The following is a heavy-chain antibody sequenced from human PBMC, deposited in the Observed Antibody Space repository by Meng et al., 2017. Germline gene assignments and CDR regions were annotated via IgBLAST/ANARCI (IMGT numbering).Heavy chain of an antibody. CDR1: GFTFSSYG. CDR2: IWYDGSNK. V-gene: IGHV3-33*01. CDR3: ARDGGYSGYDREDY. Sequence: GESLKISCAASGFTFSSYGMHWVRQAPGKGLEWVAVIWYDGSNKYYADSVKGRFTISRDNSKNTLYLQMNSLRAEDTAVYYCARDGGYSGYDREDYWGQGTLVTVSS. D-gene: IGHD5-12*01. J-gene: IGHJ4*02.